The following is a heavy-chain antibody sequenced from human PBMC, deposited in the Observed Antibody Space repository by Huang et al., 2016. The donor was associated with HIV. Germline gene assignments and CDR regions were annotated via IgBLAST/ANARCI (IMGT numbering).Heavy chain of an antibody. J-gene: IGHJ3*02. CDR2: VRSEVNGGAG. V-gene: IGHV3-49*03. Sequence: EVHLVESGGGLVRPGRSLRLSCSTSGFNFGDYAMSWFRLPTGKGLEWVGIVRSEVNGGAGEYAASEKGRFTMSRDDSKSVAYLQLSSLKTEDTAVYYCCRVPLRVNDAFDIWGQGTMVTVSP. CDR3: CRVPLRVNDAFDI. D-gene: IGHD4-17*01. CDR1: GFNFGDYA.